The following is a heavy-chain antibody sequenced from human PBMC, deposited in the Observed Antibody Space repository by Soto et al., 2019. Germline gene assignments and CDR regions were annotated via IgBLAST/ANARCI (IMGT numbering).Heavy chain of an antibody. Sequence: SETLSLTCTVSGGSVSSGSYYWSWIRQPPGKGLEWVGYIYYSGSTNYNPSLKSRVTISVDTSKNQFSLKLSSVTAADTAVYYCARVAGVVTIDYWGQGTLVTVSS. CDR2: IYYSGST. D-gene: IGHD2-21*02. J-gene: IGHJ4*02. V-gene: IGHV4-61*01. CDR1: GGSVSSGSYY. CDR3: ARVAGVVTIDY.